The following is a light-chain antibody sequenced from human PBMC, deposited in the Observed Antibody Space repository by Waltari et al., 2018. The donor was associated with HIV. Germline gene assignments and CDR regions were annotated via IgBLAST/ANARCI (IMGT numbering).Light chain of an antibody. CDR1: QSIVSNY. V-gene: IGKV3-20*01. J-gene: IGKJ1*01. Sequence: EIVLTQSPDTVSLSLGERATLSCRASQSIVSNYLAWYQQRPGQAPRLLIYGGFYRATGVPDRFSGSGSGTEFSLTITSLEPGDFGLYYCHQYTSPCTFGQGTRVEIK. CDR3: HQYTSPCT. CDR2: GGF.